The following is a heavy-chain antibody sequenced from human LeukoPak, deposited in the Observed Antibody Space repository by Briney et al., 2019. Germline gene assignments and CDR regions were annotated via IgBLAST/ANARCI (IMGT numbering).Heavy chain of an antibody. CDR3: ARDHDAVGTTIDH. Sequence: GGSLRLSCAASGFTFSSYWMHWVRQAPGEGLVWVSRIKSDGSATWYADSVKGRFTISRDNAKNMLYLQMNILRDEDTAVYFCARDHDAVGTTIDHWGQGTLVTVSS. D-gene: IGHD1-14*01. CDR1: GFTFSSYW. J-gene: IGHJ4*02. V-gene: IGHV3-74*01. CDR2: IKSDGSAT.